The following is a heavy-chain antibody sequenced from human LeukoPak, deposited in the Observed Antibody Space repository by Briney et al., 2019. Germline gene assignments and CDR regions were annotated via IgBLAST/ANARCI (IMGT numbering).Heavy chain of an antibody. D-gene: IGHD2-21*01. Sequence: SETLSLTCTVSGGSVSSGSYYWSWIRQPPGKGLDWIGYIYYSGSTNYNPSLKSRVTISVDTSKNQFSLKLSSVTAADTAVYYCARDRWGYCGGDCYAFDIWGQGAMVTVSS. J-gene: IGHJ3*02. V-gene: IGHV4-61*01. CDR1: GGSVSSGSYY. CDR2: IYYSGST. CDR3: ARDRWGYCGGDCYAFDI.